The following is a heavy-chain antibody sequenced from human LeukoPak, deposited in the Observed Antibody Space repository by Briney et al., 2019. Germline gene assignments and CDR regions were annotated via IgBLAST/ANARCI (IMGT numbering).Heavy chain of an antibody. V-gene: IGHV3-66*02. D-gene: IGHD1-14*01. CDR2: IYSGGST. J-gene: IGHJ6*02. CDR3: ALTGYYYYGMDV. CDR1: GCTVSSNY. Sequence: GGSLRLSCAASGCTVSSNYMSWVRQAPGKGLEWVSVIYSGGSTYYADSVKGRFTISRDNSKNTLYLQMNSLRAEDTAVYYCALTGYYYYGMDVWGQGTTVTVSS.